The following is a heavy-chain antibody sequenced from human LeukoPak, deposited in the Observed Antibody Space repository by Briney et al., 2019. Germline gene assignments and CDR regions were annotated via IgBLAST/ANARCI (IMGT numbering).Heavy chain of an antibody. CDR2: TSGSGGST. V-gene: IGHV3-23*01. CDR3: AKNGGSQCYSHLDY. Sequence: GGSLRLSCAASGFTFSSYGMHWVRQAPGKGLEWISGTSGSGGSTYYANSVKGRFTISRDNSKNTLYLEMNSLRAEDTAVYYCAKNGGSQCYSHLDYWGRGSLVTVSS. CDR1: GFTFSSYG. D-gene: IGHD2-15*01. J-gene: IGHJ4*02.